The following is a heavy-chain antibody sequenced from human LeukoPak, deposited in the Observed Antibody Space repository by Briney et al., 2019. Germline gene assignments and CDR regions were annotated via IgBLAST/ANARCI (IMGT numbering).Heavy chain of an antibody. V-gene: IGHV4-39*01. D-gene: IGHD3-22*01. CDR3: AKAGVRYFDSSGLYAFDF. CDR1: GGSISSTSYY. J-gene: IGHJ3*01. CDR2: IYYSGST. Sequence: SETLSLTCAVSGGSISSTSYYWAWIRQPPGKGLEWIGTIYYSGSTYHNPSLKRRVTLSVDTSRNQFSLRLSSVDAADTAVYYCAKAGVRYFDSSGLYAFDFWGQGTTVTVSS.